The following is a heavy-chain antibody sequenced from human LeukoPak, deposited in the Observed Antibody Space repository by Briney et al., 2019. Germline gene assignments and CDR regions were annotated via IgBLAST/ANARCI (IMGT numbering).Heavy chain of an antibody. CDR1: GGSISSYY. V-gene: IGHV4-4*07. CDR3: ARHDIVVVPAAILSWFDP. CDR2: IYTSGST. J-gene: IGHJ5*02. Sequence: SETLSLTCTVSGGSISSYYWSWIRQPAGKGLEWIGRIYTSGSTNYNPSLKSRVTMSVDTSKNQFSLKLSSVTAADTAVYYCARHDIVVVPAAILSWFDPWGQGTLVTVSS. D-gene: IGHD2-2*02.